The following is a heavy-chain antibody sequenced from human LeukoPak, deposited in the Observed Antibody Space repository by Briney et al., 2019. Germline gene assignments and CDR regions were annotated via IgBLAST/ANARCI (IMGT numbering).Heavy chain of an antibody. D-gene: IGHD2-2*02. V-gene: IGHV3-23*01. CDR3: AKKEAVLYSDY. Sequence: GGSLRLSCAASGFSFSSYGMSWFRQAPGKGLEWVATINNRADETHYADSVVGRFSIFRDNSRSTLALHMSNLRVEDTAVYYCAKKEAVLYSDYWGQGTLVTVSS. J-gene: IGHJ4*02. CDR1: GFSFSSYG. CDR2: INNRADET.